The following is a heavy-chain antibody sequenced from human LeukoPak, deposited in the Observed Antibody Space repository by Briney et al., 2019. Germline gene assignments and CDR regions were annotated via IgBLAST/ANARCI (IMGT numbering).Heavy chain of an antibody. CDR1: GYTFTSYD. Sequence: ASVKVSCKASGYTFTSYDINWVRQATGQGLEWMGWMNPNSGNTGYAQKFQGRVTMTRDMSTSTVYMELSSLRSEDTAVYYCARDKTRYYYYYYMDVWGKGTTVTVSS. J-gene: IGHJ6*03. CDR3: ARDKTRYYYYYYMDV. CDR2: MNPNSGNT. V-gene: IGHV1-8*02.